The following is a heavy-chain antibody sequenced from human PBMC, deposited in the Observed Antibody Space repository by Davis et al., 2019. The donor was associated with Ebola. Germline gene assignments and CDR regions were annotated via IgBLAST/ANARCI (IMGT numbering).Heavy chain of an antibody. D-gene: IGHD2-21*01. J-gene: IGHJ6*02. CDR2: ISATSVTI. V-gene: IGHV3-48*02. CDR3: ARLWSNTPYYGMDV. Sequence: PGGSLRLSCVASGSTFTTSSMNWVRQAPGKGLEWVSYISATSVTIYYTDSVKGQFTISRDNAKNSLYLEMNSLRDEDTAVYYCARLWSNTPYYGMDVWGQGTTVTVSS. CDR1: GSTFTTSS.